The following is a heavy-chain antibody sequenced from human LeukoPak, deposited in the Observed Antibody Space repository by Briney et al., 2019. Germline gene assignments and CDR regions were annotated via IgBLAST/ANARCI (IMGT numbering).Heavy chain of an antibody. J-gene: IGHJ4*02. Sequence: GGSLRLSCVASGITLRNAWMSWVRQAPGKGLEWVSAISGSGGSTYYADSVKGRFTISRDNSKNTLYLQMNSLRAEDTAVYYCAKDINSSGWYNYFDYWGQGTLVTVSS. V-gene: IGHV3-23*01. CDR2: ISGSGGST. CDR1: GITLRNAW. D-gene: IGHD6-19*01. CDR3: AKDINSSGWYNYFDY.